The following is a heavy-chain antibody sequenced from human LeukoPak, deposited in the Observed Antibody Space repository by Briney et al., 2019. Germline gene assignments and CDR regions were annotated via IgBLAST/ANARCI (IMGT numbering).Heavy chain of an antibody. V-gene: IGHV3-7*01. CDR1: GFTFSSYD. CDR2: MNEYGSEI. D-gene: IGHD2-2*01. CDR3: ARPRGCGSSRCNNFDY. J-gene: IGHJ4*02. Sequence: GGSLRLSCVGSGFTFSSYDMSWVRQAPGKGLEWVAKMNEYGSEIFYVDSVKGRFTISRDNGKNSLYLQMNRLRAEDTAVYYCARPRGCGSSRCNNFDYWGQGTLVTVSS.